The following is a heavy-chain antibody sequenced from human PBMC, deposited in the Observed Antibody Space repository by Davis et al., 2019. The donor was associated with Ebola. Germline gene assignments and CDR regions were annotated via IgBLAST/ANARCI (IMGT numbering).Heavy chain of an antibody. CDR1: GYTFTNYG. CDR3: ARDITIFLGGWFDP. J-gene: IGHJ5*02. Sequence: AASVKVSCKASGYTFTNYGITWVRQAPGQGLEWMGWISAYNGNTNYAQKLQGRVTMTTDTSTSTAYMELKSLRSDDTAVYFCARDITIFLGGWFDPWGQGTLVTVSS. CDR2: ISAYNGNT. D-gene: IGHD3-3*01. V-gene: IGHV1-18*01.